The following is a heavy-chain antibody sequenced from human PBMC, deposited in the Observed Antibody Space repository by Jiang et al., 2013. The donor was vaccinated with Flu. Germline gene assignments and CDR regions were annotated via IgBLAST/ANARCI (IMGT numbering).Heavy chain of an antibody. Sequence: IPTLWLQQTNAQKFQGRVTITADESTSTAYMELSSLRSEDTAVYYCVRGGGPFDYWGQGTLVTVSS. D-gene: IGHD3-16*01. CDR3: VRGGGPFDY. V-gene: IGHV1-69*01. CDR2: IPTLWLQ. J-gene: IGHJ4*02.